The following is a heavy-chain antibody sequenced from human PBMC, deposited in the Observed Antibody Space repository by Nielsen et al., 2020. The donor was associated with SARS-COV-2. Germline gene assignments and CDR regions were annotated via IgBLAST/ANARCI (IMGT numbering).Heavy chain of an antibody. V-gene: IGHV4-39*01. J-gene: IGHJ4*02. D-gene: IGHD6-19*01. CDR2: IYYSGST. CDR1: GGSISSSSYY. CDR3: ASRYSSGRGSGDY. Sequence: SETLSLTCTVSGGSISSSSYYWGWIRQPPGKGLEWIGSIYYSGSTYHNPSLKSRVTISVDTSKNQFSLKLSSVTAADTAVYYCASRYSSGRGSGDYWGQGTLVTVSS.